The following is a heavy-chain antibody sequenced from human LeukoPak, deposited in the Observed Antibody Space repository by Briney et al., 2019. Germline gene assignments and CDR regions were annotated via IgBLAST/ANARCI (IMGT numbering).Heavy chain of an antibody. CDR1: GGSISSSSFY. CDR2: IYYRGST. V-gene: IGHV4-39*01. J-gene: IGHJ4*02. CDR3: ARRRAATIDY. D-gene: IGHD6-25*01. Sequence: SETLSLTCTVSGGSISSSSFYWGWIRQPPGKGLEWIGSIYYRGSTYYNPSLKSRVTISVDMSENQVSLKLRSVTAADTAVYYCARRRAATIDYWGQGTLVTVSS.